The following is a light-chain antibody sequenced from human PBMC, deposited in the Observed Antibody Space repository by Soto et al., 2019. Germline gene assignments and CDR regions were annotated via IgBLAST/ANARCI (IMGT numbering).Light chain of an antibody. J-gene: IGLJ1*01. CDR1: SSDVGSYNL. Sequence: QSVLTQPASVSGSPGQSITISCTGTSSDVGSYNLVSWYQQHPGKAPKLMIYEVSKRPSGVSNRFSGSKPGNTASLTISGLQAEDEADYYCCSYAGSSTPPYNFGTGTKVTVL. CDR2: EVS. V-gene: IGLV2-23*02. CDR3: CSYAGSSTPPYN.